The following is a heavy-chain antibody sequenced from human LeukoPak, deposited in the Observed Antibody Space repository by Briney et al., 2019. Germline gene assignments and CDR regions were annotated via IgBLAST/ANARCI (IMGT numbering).Heavy chain of an antibody. CDR1: GFTFSSYE. D-gene: IGHD6-6*01. CDR2: IKQDGSEK. J-gene: IGHJ4*02. V-gene: IGHV3-7*01. Sequence: GGSLRLSCAASGFTFSSYEMNWVRQAPGKGLEWVANIKQDGSEKYYVDSVKGRFTISRDNAKNSLYLQMNSLSAEDTAVYYCARGLGSSSGTGDYWGQGTLVIVSS. CDR3: ARGLGSSSGTGDY.